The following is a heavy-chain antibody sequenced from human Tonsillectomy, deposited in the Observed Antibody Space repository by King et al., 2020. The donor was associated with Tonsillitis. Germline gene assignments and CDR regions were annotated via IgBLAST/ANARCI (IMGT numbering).Heavy chain of an antibody. CDR2: IYPGDSDT. CDR3: ARLGTTYYYDSSGFSYYFDY. CDR1: GYSFTSYW. Sequence: QLVQSGAEVKKPGESLKISCKGSGYSFTSYWIGWVRQMPGKGLEWMGIIYPGDSDTRYSPSFQGQVTISADKSISTAYLPWSSLKASDTAMYYCARLGTTYYYDSSGFSYYFDYWGQGTLVTVSS. D-gene: IGHD3-22*01. J-gene: IGHJ4*02. V-gene: IGHV5-51*01.